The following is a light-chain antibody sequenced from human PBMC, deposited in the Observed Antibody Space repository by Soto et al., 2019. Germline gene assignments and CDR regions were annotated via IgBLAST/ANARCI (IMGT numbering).Light chain of an antibody. CDR1: SSDVGGYDY. CDR3: SSYSISTAYL. Sequence: QSALTQPASVSGSPGQSITISCTGTSSDVGGYDYVSWYQLHPGKAPKLMIFEVSNRPSGVSYRFSGSKSGSTASLTISGLQVEDEADYFCSSYSISTAYLFGTGTKVTVL. CDR2: EVS. J-gene: IGLJ1*01. V-gene: IGLV2-14*01.